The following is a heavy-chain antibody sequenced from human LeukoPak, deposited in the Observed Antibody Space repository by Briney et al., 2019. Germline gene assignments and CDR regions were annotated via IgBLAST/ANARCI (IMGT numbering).Heavy chain of an antibody. CDR2: ISGSGGST. Sequence: PGGSLRLSCAASGFTFSSYAMSWVRQAPGKGLEWVSAISGSGGSTYYADSVKGRFTISRDSSKNTLYLQMNSLRAEDTAVYYCAKVNGDLGYYYYYYMDVWGKGTTVTVSS. V-gene: IGHV3-23*01. CDR3: AKVNGDLGYYYYYYMDV. D-gene: IGHD4-17*01. CDR1: GFTFSSYA. J-gene: IGHJ6*03.